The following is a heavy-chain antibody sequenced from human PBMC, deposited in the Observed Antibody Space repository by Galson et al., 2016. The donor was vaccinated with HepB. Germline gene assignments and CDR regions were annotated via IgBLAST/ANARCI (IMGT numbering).Heavy chain of an antibody. J-gene: IGHJ3*02. D-gene: IGHD5-18*01. Sequence: SETLSLTCTVSGVSISSGGSYWSWIRQHPGKGLEWIGYIYYSGNTHYNPSLKSRVTISIDTSNNQFSLKLSSVTAADTAVYYCARVARGPWLQLHLRSGGAFEMWGQGTMVTVSS. V-gene: IGHV4-61*08. CDR1: GVSISSGGSY. CDR2: IYYSGNT. CDR3: ARVARGPWLQLHLRSGGAFEM.